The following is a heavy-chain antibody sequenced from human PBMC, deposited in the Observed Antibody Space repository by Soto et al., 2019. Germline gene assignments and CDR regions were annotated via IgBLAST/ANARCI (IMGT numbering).Heavy chain of an antibody. CDR2: INPNSGNT. V-gene: IGHV1-2*02. CDR3: AGEPRGYSNWFDP. D-gene: IGHD3-22*01. CDR1: GYTFSDYY. J-gene: IGHJ5*02. Sequence: QVQVEQSGAEVKKPGASVKVSCKTSGYTFSDYYMHWVRQAPGQGLEWMGWINPNSGNTDYAQKFRGKGTKTRETSINTAYMELARLRSGGPAIYLFAGEPRGYSNWFDPWGQGTLVTVSS.